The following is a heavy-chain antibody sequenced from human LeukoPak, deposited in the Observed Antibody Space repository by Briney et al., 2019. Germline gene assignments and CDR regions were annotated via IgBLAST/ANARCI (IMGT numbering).Heavy chain of an antibody. CDR3: ARDPYYYDSSGYSP. D-gene: IGHD3-22*01. V-gene: IGHV3-74*01. J-gene: IGHJ4*02. Sequence: GGSLRLSCAASGFTLSNFWMHWVRQAPGKGLVWVALIYGDGSFTRYADSVKGRFTISRDNAKNSLYLQMNSLRAEDTAVYYCARDPYYYDSSGYSPWGQGTLVTVSS. CDR2: IYGDGSFT. CDR1: GFTLSNFW.